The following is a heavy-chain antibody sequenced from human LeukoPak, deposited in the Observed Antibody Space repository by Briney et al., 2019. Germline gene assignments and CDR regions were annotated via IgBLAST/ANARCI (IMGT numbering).Heavy chain of an antibody. CDR1: GGSISSSSYY. CDR3: ARDRSRGYSYVPFDY. CDR2: IYYSGST. Sequence: PSETLSLTCTVSGGSISSSSYYWGWIRQPPGKGLEWIGSIYYSGSTYYNPSLKSRVTISVDTSKNQFSLKLSSVTAADTAVYYCARDRSRGYSYVPFDYWGQGTLVTVSS. V-gene: IGHV4-39*07. J-gene: IGHJ4*02. D-gene: IGHD5-18*01.